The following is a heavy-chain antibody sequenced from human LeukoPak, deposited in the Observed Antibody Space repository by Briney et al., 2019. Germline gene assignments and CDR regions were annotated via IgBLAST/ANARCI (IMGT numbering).Heavy chain of an antibody. D-gene: IGHD5-18*01. CDR3: ARGAGAAMVTPDY. Sequence: ASAKVSCKASGYTFTGYYMHWVRQAPGQGLEWMGWINPNSGGTNYAQKFQGRVTMTRDTSISTAYMELSRLGSDDTAVYYCARGAGAAMVTPDYWGQGTLVTVSS. CDR2: INPNSGGT. J-gene: IGHJ4*02. CDR1: GYTFTGYY. V-gene: IGHV1-2*02.